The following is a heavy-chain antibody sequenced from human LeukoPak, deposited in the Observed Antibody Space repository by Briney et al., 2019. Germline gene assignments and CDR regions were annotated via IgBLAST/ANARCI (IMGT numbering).Heavy chain of an antibody. D-gene: IGHD3-22*01. J-gene: IGHJ4*02. CDR2: ITSSGDGT. CDR1: GFTFSIYA. V-gene: IGHV3-23*01. Sequence: GGTLRLSCAASGFTFSIYAMSWVCQAPGKGLQRVSSITSSGDGTSYADSAKDRFTISRDNSENMLYLQMNSLRVEDTAVYFCAKDRPNYYGSNGHYYRRDGDYWGQGTLVTVSS. CDR3: AKDRPNYYGSNGHYYRRDGDY.